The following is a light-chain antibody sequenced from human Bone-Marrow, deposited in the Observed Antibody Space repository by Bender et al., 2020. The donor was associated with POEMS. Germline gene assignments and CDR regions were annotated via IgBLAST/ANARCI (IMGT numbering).Light chain of an antibody. CDR3: CSCAGIYTDVL. V-gene: IGLV2-11*01. Sequence: QSALTQPRSVSGSPGQSVTITCSGSSIGFYNYVSWHQQHPGKAPKLMIYDVIRRPSGFPDRFSGSRSGDTASLIISDLQTEDEADYYCCSCAGIYTDVLFGGGTKLTV. CDR1: SIGFYNY. J-gene: IGLJ2*01. CDR2: DVI.